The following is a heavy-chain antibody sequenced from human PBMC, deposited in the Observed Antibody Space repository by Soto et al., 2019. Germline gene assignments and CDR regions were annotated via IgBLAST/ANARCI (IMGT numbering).Heavy chain of an antibody. CDR3: ARDPGNDVGFDY. V-gene: IGHV3-21*01. CDR2: ISSSSSYI. D-gene: IGHD1-1*01. J-gene: IGHJ4*02. Sequence: GGSLRLSCAASGFTFSSYSMNWVRQAPGKGLEWVSSISSSSSYIYYADSVKGRFTISRDNAKNSLYLHMNSLRAEDTAVYYCARDPGNDVGFDYWGQGTQVTVSS. CDR1: GFTFSSYS.